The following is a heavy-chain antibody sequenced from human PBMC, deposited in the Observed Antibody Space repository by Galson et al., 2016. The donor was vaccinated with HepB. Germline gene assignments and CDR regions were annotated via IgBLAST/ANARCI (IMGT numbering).Heavy chain of an antibody. CDR3: AKDSSPPQIVGAADF. V-gene: IGHV3-23*01. J-gene: IGHJ4*02. CDR2: INGSDNNT. D-gene: IGHD1-26*01. Sequence: SLRLSCAASGFTFSSYAMSWVRQAPGKGLEWVSTINGSDNNTYYADSVKGRFTISRDNSKNTLFLQMNSLRAEDTAVYYCAKDSSPPQIVGAADFWGQGTLVTVSS. CDR1: GFTFSSYA.